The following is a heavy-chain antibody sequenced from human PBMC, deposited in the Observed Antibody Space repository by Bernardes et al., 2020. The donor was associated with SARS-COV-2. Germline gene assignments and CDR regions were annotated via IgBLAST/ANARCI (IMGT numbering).Heavy chain of an antibody. CDR1: GYTFTNYG. CDR2: INGYNGNT. J-gene: IGHJ4*02. V-gene: IGHV1-18*01. CDR3: ARCPVGYYDRSGYFPYYFDF. D-gene: IGHD3-22*01. Sequence: ASVKVSCDAAGYTFTNYGINWVRQAPGQGLEWMGWINGYNGNTKYAQNFQGRITMTTDTSTGAAYMELRSLRSDDTAVYYCARCPVGYYDRSGYFPYYFDFWGQGTPVTVSS.